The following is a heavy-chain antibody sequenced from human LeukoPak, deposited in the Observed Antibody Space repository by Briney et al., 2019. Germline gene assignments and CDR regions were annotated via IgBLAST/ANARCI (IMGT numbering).Heavy chain of an antibody. CDR3: AKTHHDSSGYLDY. V-gene: IGHV3-11*04. D-gene: IGHD3-22*01. Sequence: PGGSLRLSCAASGFTFSDYYMSWIRQAPGKGLEWVSYISSSGSTIYYADSVKGRFTISRDNAKNSLYLQMNSLRAEDTAVYYCAKTHHDSSGYLDYWGQGTLVTVSS. CDR1: GFTFSDYY. J-gene: IGHJ4*02. CDR2: ISSSGSTI.